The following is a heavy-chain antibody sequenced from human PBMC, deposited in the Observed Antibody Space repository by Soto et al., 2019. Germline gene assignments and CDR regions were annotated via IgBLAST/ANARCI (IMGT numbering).Heavy chain of an antibody. CDR2: INAGNGNT. CDR1: GYTFTSYA. Sequence: ASVKVSCKASGYTFTSYAMHWVRQAPGQRLEWMGWINAGNGNTKYSQKFQGRVTITRDTSASTAYMELSSLRSEDTAVYYCARVGSHYYGSGSYLDWGQGTLVTVSS. J-gene: IGHJ4*02. CDR3: ARVGSHYYGSGSYLD. D-gene: IGHD3-10*01. V-gene: IGHV1-3*01.